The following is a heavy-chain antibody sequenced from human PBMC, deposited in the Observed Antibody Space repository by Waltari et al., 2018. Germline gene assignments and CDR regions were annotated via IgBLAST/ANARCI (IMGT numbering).Heavy chain of an antibody. D-gene: IGHD1-26*01. J-gene: IGHJ6*02. CDR2: MSGGGGST. V-gene: IGHV3-23*04. CDR3: AKTLSDPSVGGLDV. CDR1: RFTFGSSA. Sequence: EVQLVWSGGGLVQPGGSLRLSCEASRFTFGSSAMTWVRQVPGKGLEWLSAMSGGGGSTYYADSVQGRFIISRDPSKNTLFLQLNSLRVEDTAVYFCAKTLSDPSVGGLDVWGQGTPVTVSS.